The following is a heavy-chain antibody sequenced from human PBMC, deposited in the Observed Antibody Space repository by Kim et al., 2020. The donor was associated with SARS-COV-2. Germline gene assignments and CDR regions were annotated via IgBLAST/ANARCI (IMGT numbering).Heavy chain of an antibody. V-gene: IGHV4-59*01. Sequence: SETLSLTCTVSGDTMDSFYWTWIRQPPGKGLEWIGQIYYNGDTNYNPSHESRMSITLDTSKKEFSLRLTSVTAADTAIYFCARAGARSMNYYYYGLDVWGAGTTVTVSA. CDR2: IYYNGDT. D-gene: IGHD3-22*01. J-gene: IGHJ6*04. CDR3: ARAGARSMNYYYYGLDV. CDR1: GDTMDSFY.